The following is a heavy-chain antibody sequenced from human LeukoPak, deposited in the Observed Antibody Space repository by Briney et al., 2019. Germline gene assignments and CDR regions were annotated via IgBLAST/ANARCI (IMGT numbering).Heavy chain of an antibody. J-gene: IGHJ4*02. D-gene: IGHD4-17*01. CDR2: IYSSGSST. V-gene: IGHV3-74*01. CDR3: AREKDDYGDPGPLGL. Sequence: GGSLRLSCAASGFDFSNYWMNWVRQAPGKGLVWVSRIYSSGSSTDYADSVKGRFTISRDNAKNTVYLQMNSLRAEDTAVYFCAREKDDYGDPGPLGLWGQGTLVTVSS. CDR1: GFDFSNYW.